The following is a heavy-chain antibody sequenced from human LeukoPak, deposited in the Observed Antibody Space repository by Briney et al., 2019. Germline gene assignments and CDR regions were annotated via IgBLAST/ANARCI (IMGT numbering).Heavy chain of an antibody. J-gene: IGHJ4*02. CDR2: IYYSGST. CDR3: ARESSRALGYYYGSVGI. Sequence: SQTLSLTCTVSGGSISSGDYYWSWIRQPPGKGLEWIGYIYYSGSTYYNPSLKSRVTISVDTSKNQFSLKLSSVTAADTAVYYCARESSRALGYYYGSVGIWGQGTLVTVSS. CDR1: GGSISSGDYY. D-gene: IGHD3-10*01. V-gene: IGHV4-30-4*01.